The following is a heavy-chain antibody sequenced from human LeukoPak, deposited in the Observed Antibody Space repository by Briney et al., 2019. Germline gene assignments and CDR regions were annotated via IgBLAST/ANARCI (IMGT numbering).Heavy chain of an antibody. CDR1: GGSISTYS. J-gene: IGHJ4*02. CDR2: INYSETT. V-gene: IGHV4-59*01. Sequence: SETLSLTCTVSGGSISTYSCSWIRQPPGKGLEWIGFINYSETTNYNPSLKSRVTISIDTSKNQFSLKLTSVTAAGTAVYYCARGRDYWGQGTLVTVSS. CDR3: ARGRDY.